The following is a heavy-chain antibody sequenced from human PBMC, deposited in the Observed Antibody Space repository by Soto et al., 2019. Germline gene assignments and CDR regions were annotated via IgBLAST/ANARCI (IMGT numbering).Heavy chain of an antibody. CDR3: ARDEQQWRGFDS. Sequence: SETLSLTCIVSGGSISSYFWTWIQQPAGKGLEWIGRIYSSGSTNYNPSLKSRVNMSVDTSKNQFSLKLSSVTAAATAVYYCARDEQQWRGFDSWGQGTLVTVSS. CDR2: IYSSGST. V-gene: IGHV4-4*07. CDR1: GGSISSYF. D-gene: IGHD6-19*01. J-gene: IGHJ4*02.